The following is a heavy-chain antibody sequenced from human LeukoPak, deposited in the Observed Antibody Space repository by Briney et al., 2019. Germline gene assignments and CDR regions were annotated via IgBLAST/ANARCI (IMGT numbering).Heavy chain of an antibody. CDR3: AKDLVGATGVDY. CDR1: RFTVSSNY. D-gene: IGHD1-26*01. J-gene: IGHJ4*02. CDR2: IYSGGST. V-gene: IGHV3-53*01. Sequence: PGGSLRLSCAASRFTVSSNYMSWVRQAPGKGLEWVSVIYSGGSTYYADSVKARFTISRDNSKNTLYLQMNSLRAEDTAVYYCAKDLVGATGVDYWVQGTLVTVSS.